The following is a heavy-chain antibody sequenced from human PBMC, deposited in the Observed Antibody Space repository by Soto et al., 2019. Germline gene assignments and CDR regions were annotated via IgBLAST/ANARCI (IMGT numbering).Heavy chain of an antibody. Sequence: GGSLRLSCEVSGFTFSDYGMHWVRQAPGKGLEWVAVMSYDGSHKYYADSVKGRFTISRDLSGNTLFLQMNSLRLEDTAVYFCAKEMYPRTVLDSSSPWGDYRGQGTLVTVSS. CDR3: AKEMYPRTVLDSSSPWGDY. CDR2: MSYDGSHK. J-gene: IGHJ4*02. V-gene: IGHV3-30*18. D-gene: IGHD6-6*01. CDR1: GFTFSDYG.